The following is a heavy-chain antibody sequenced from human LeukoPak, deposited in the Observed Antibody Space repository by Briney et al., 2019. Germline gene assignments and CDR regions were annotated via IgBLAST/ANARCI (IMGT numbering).Heavy chain of an antibody. Sequence: GASVKVSCKASGGTFSDYALNWVRQAPGQGLEWMGWINPNSGGTNYAQKFQGRVTMTRDTSISTAYMELSRLRSDDTAVYYCARYSDYYYMDVWGKGTTVTVSS. V-gene: IGHV1-2*02. D-gene: IGHD1-26*01. CDR2: INPNSGGT. CDR1: GGTFSDYA. CDR3: ARYSDYYYMDV. J-gene: IGHJ6*03.